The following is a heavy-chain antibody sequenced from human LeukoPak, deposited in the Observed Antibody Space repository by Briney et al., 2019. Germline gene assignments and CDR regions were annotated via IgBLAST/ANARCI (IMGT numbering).Heavy chain of an antibody. V-gene: IGHV3-74*01. J-gene: IGHJ3*02. Sequence: GGSLRLSCAASGFIISSHWMHWVRQAPGKGLVWVSRISTDVTATSYADSVKGRFTIPRDNAKNTLYLQMNSLRAEDTAVYYCVRGSATWYNAFDIWGQGTMVAVSS. CDR1: GFIISSHW. CDR3: VRGSATWYNAFDI. CDR2: ISTDVTAT. D-gene: IGHD6-13*01.